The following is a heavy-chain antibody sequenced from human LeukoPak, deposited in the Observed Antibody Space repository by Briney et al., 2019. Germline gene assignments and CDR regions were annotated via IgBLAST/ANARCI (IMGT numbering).Heavy chain of an antibody. J-gene: IGHJ4*02. CDR3: ARGGGEMATIAGFAY. V-gene: IGHV4-34*01. Sequence: PSETLSLTCAVYGGSFSGFYWSWIRQSPGKGLEWIGEINHGGSTNYNPSLKSRVTISADTSKSQLSLKLSSVTAADTAVYYCARGGGEMATIAGFAYWGQGTLVTVSS. CDR2: INHGGST. D-gene: IGHD5-24*01. CDR1: GGSFSGFY.